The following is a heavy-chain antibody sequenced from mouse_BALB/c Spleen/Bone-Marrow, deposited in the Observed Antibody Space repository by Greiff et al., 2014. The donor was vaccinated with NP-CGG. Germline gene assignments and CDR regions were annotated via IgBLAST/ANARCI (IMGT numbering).Heavy chain of an antibody. CDR3: ARRGYDEGYYAMDY. J-gene: IGHJ4*01. D-gene: IGHD2-14*01. Sequence: EVQLQQPGPELVKPGASVKMYCKASGYTFTSYVMHWVKQKPGQGLEWIGYINPYNDGTKYNEKFKGKATLTSDKSSSTAYMELSSLTSEDSAVYYCARRGYDEGYYAMDYWGQGTSVTVSS. CDR1: GYTFTSYV. CDR2: INPYNDGT. V-gene: IGHV1-14*01.